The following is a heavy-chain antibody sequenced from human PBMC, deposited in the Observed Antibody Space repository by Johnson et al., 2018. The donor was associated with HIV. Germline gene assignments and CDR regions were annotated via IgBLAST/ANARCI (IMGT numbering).Heavy chain of an antibody. Sequence: QLVESGGGVVRPGGSLRLSCVASGFPFNDYGMNWVRQVPGKGLEWVSGINWNGGSTDYADSVKGRFTISRDNAKNSLYLQMNSLRAENTAVFYCARAAEYCTNGVCYYAFDIWGQGTMVTVSS. D-gene: IGHD2-8*01. CDR2: INWNGGST. CDR3: ARAAEYCTNGVCYYAFDI. J-gene: IGHJ3*02. V-gene: IGHV3-20*04. CDR1: GFPFNDYG.